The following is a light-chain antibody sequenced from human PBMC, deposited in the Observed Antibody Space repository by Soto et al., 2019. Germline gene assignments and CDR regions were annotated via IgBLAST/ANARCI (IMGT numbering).Light chain of an antibody. CDR3: QQLNSYPLT. V-gene: IGKV3-15*01. CDR2: GAS. J-gene: IGKJ1*01. CDR1: QSVSSN. Sequence: EIVMTQPPATLSVSPGDRATLSCRASQSVSSNLAWYQQKPGQAPRLLIYGASTRATGIPARFSGSGSGTEFTLTISSLQSEDFATYYCQQLNSYPLTFGQGTKVDIK.